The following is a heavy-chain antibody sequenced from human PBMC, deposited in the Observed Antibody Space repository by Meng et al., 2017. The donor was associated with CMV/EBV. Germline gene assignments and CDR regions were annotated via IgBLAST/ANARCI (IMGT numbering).Heavy chain of an antibody. CDR1: GFTFSDYY. Sequence: GESLKISCAASGFTFSDYYMSWIRQAPGKGLEWVSYISSSGSTIYYADPVKGRFTISRDNAKNSLYLQMNSLRAEDTAVYYCARGEVYCSSTSCYTYFDYWGQGTLVTVSS. J-gene: IGHJ4*02. CDR3: ARGEVYCSSTSCYTYFDY. CDR2: ISSSGSTI. D-gene: IGHD2-2*02. V-gene: IGHV3-11*01.